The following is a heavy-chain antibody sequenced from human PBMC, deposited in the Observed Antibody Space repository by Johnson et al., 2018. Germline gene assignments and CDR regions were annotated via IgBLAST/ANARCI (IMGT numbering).Heavy chain of an antibody. J-gene: IGHJ3*02. CDR3: ARYGTTNAFDI. Sequence: QVQLQQWGAGLLKXSETXSLXCAVYGGSFSGYYWSWIRQPPGKGLEWIGEINRSGSTNYKPSLKSRVTLSVDTSNNQFSLKLTSVTAADTAVYYCARYGTTNAFDIWGQGTMVTVSS. CDR2: INRSGST. CDR1: GGSFSGYY. D-gene: IGHD1-7*01. V-gene: IGHV4-34*01.